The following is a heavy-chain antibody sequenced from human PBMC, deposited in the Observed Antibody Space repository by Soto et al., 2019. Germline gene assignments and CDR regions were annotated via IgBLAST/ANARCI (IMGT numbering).Heavy chain of an antibody. CDR1: GGSISSGGYY. D-gene: IGHD3-16*02. J-gene: IGHJ6*02. CDR3: ARDHVGVIHYCGMDV. CDR2: IYYSGST. Sequence: SETLSLTCTVSGGSISSGGYYWSWIRQHPGKGLEWIGYIYYSGSTYYNPSLKSRVTISVDTSKNQFSLKLSSVTAADTAVYYCARDHVGVIHYCGMDVWGQGTTVTVSS. V-gene: IGHV4-31*03.